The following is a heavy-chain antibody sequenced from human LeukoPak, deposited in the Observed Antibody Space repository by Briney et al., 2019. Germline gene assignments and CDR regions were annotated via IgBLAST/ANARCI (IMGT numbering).Heavy chain of an antibody. D-gene: IGHD1-26*01. CDR1: GFTFSGSA. CDR3: TRDSGTYNWFDP. CDR2: IDKKDKGYATAT. V-gene: IGHV3-73*01. J-gene: IGHJ5*02. Sequence: PGGSLRLSCAASGFTFSGSAIHWVRHSSGKGLEWVGQIDKKDKGYATATAYAASVKGRFTISRDDSINTAYLQMKSLKTEDTALYYRTRDSGTYNWFDPWGQGTLVTVSS.